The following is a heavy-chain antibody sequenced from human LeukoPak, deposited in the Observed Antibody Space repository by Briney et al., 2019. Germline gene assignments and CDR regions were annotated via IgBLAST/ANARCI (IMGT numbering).Heavy chain of an antibody. CDR3: AIGDIVVVPAAYNWFDP. CDR2: INHSGST. Sequence: PSETLSLTCAVYGGSFSGYYWSWIRQPPGKGLEWIGEINHSGSTNYNPSLKSRVTISVDTSKNQFSLKLSSVTAADTAVYYCAIGDIVVVPAAYNWFDPWGQGTLVTVSS. V-gene: IGHV4-34*01. J-gene: IGHJ5*02. CDR1: GGSFSGYY. D-gene: IGHD2-2*01.